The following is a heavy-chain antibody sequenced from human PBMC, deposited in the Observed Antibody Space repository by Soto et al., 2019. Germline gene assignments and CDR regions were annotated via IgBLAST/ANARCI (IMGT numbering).Heavy chain of an antibody. D-gene: IGHD6-13*01. V-gene: IGHV4-4*02. CDR2: IHHSGST. CDR1: GLSISSGDW. Sequence: QVQLQESGPGLVRPSGTVSLTCAVSGLSISSGDWWGWGRQPPGKGLEWIGEIHHSGSTNYNPSLKSRVTMSVVPSKDLFSLTLTSVTAADTAFYYCARDQGSHPGDWGQGTLVSVSS. CDR3: ARDQGSHPGD. J-gene: IGHJ4*02.